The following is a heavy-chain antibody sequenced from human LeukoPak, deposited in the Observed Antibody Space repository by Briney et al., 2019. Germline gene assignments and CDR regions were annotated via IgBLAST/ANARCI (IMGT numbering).Heavy chain of an antibody. CDR1: GFTFSSYA. CDR2: ISDNGGVT. J-gene: IGHJ4*02. CDR3: ARDLAWGDCFDY. Sequence: GGSLRLSCAASGFTFSSYAMSWVRQAPGKGLEWVSIISDNGGVTFYADSVKGRFTISRDNAKNSLYLQMNSLRAEDTAVYYCARDLAWGDCFDYWGQGTLVTVSS. D-gene: IGHD7-27*01. V-gene: IGHV3-23*01.